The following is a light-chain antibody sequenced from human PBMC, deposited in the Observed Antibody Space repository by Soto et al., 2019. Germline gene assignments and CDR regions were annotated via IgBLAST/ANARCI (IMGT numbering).Light chain of an antibody. CDR1: QSVSSSS. V-gene: IGKV3-20*01. CDR2: GAS. Sequence: ELGLTQSPGTLSLSPGERATLSCRASQSVSSSSLSWYQQKPGQAPRLLIYGASNRATAIPDRFSGSGSGTDVTLTFSRLESKDFAVYYREQSGSSPPMYTLGKGTKVAIK. CDR3: EQSGSSPPMYT. J-gene: IGKJ2*01.